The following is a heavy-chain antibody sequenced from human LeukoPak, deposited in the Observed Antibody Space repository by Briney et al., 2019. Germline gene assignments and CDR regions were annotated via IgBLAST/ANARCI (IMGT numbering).Heavy chain of an antibody. CDR3: ARRGSAYDY. D-gene: IGHD3-10*01. Sequence: GGSLRLSCAASGFTFSDYPMHWVRQVPGKGLEYVSAISSSGGSTYYADSVKGRFTISRDNSKNTVYLQVGSLRAEDMAEYYCARRGSAYDYWGQGTLVTVSS. V-gene: IGHV3-64*02. J-gene: IGHJ4*02. CDR1: GFTFSDYP. CDR2: ISSSGGST.